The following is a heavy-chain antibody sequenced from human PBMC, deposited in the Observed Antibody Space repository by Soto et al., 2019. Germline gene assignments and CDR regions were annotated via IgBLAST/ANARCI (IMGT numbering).Heavy chain of an antibody. J-gene: IGHJ5*02. D-gene: IGHD6-13*01. CDR2: ISYTGRT. V-gene: IGHV4-31*03. CDR3: ARVSATGTRWIDP. CDR1: GGSINSGAYY. Sequence: QVQLQESGPGLVKPSQTLSLTCSVSGGSINSGAYYWGWIRQHPGKGLEWIGYISYTGRTYSNPSLQSRVTIALDMSESQFSLKLTSVTAADTVVYFCARVSATGTRWIDPWGQGTLVTVSP.